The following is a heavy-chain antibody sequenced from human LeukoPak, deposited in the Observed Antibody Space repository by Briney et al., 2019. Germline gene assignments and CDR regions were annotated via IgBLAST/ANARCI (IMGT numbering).Heavy chain of an antibody. Sequence: PSETLSLTLSVSGGSLTSFYLGWVRQSPGKGLEWIGYIYYSGSTAYNPSLKNRVTISVDTSKNQFSLNLTSVTAADTAFYYCARGPTRYYFDYWGQGTVVTVSS. J-gene: IGHJ4*02. CDR3: ARGPTRYYFDY. V-gene: IGHV4-59*01. CDR1: GGSLTSFY. D-gene: IGHD3-3*01. CDR2: IYYSGST.